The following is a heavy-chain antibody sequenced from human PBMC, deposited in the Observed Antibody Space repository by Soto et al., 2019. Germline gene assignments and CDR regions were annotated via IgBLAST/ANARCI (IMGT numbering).Heavy chain of an antibody. V-gene: IGHV4-30-2*01. CDR3: ASECSGYANYGMDV. D-gene: IGHD5-12*01. Sequence: SETLSLTCAVSGGSISSGGYSWSWIRQPPGKGLEWIGYIYHSGSTYYNPSLKSRVTISVDRSKNQFSLKLSSVTAADTAVYYCASECSGYANYGMDVWGQGTTVTV. J-gene: IGHJ6*02. CDR2: IYHSGST. CDR1: GGSISSGGYS.